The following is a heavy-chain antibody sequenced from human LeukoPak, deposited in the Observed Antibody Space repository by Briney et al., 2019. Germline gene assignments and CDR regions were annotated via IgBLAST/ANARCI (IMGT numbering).Heavy chain of an antibody. V-gene: IGHV3-30*02. D-gene: IGHD3-10*01. CDR2: IRYDGSNK. CDR3: AKDMSMVRGVMGYFDY. CDR1: GFTFSTYV. Sequence: GGSLRLSCAASGFTFSTYVMYWVRLAPGKGLEWLAYIRYDGSNKYYADSVKGRFTISRDNSNNTLYLEMNSLRAEDTAVYYCAKDMSMVRGVMGYFDYWGQGTLVTVSS. J-gene: IGHJ4*02.